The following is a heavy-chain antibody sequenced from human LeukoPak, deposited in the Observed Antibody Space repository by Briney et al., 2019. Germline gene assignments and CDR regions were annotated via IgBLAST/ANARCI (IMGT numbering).Heavy chain of an antibody. CDR3: ARVDQQLSFSDYFDN. J-gene: IGHJ4*02. CDR2: INWNGGST. CDR1: GFTFDDYG. V-gene: IGHV3-20*04. Sequence: PGGSLRRSCAASGFTFDDYGMSWVRQAPGKGLEWVSGINWNGGSTGYADSVEGRFTISRDNAKNSLYLQMNSLRAEDTALYYCARVDQQLSFSDYFDNWGQGTLVTVSS. D-gene: IGHD6-13*01.